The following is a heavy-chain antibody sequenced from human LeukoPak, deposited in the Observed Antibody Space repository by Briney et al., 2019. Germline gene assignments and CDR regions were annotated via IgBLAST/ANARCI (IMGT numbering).Heavy chain of an antibody. CDR2: IIPIFGTA. CDR1: GGTFSSYA. Sequence: SVKVSCKASGGTFSSYAISWVRQAPGQGLEWMGGIIPIFGTANYAQKFQGRVTITTDESTSTAYMELSSLRSEDTAVYYCARSHYDSSGYYHDNWFDPWAREPWSPSPQ. CDR3: ARSHYDSSGYYHDNWFDP. D-gene: IGHD3-22*01. J-gene: IGHJ5*02. V-gene: IGHV1-69*05.